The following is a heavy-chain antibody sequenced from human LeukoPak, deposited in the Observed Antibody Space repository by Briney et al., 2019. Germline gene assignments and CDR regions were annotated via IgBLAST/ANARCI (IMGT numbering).Heavy chain of an antibody. V-gene: IGHV1-18*01. Sequence: ASVKVCCKASGYTLTTYGISWVRQAPGQGLEWIGWINPYNGDTKYAEKVQGRVTMTTDTFTSTAYMELRSLRSDDTAVYCCARNSGYSYGIFDYWGQGTLVTVSS. D-gene: IGHD5-18*01. CDR3: ARNSGYSYGIFDY. J-gene: IGHJ4*02. CDR2: INPYNGDT. CDR1: GYTLTTYG.